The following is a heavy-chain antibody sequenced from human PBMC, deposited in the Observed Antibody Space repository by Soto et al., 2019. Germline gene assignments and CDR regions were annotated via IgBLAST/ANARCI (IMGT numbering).Heavy chain of an antibody. CDR3: ARSRDGYSFYFYYGMDG. Sequence: GGSLRLSCAASGFTFTNYDMHWVRQAPGKGLEWMALILHDGSAEYYADSVKGRFAISRDNSKNTLYLQMNSLRAEDTAVYYCARSRDGYSFYFYYGMDGWGQGTTVTVSS. CDR1: GFTFTNYD. J-gene: IGHJ6*02. CDR2: ILHDGSAE. V-gene: IGHV3-30*03. D-gene: IGHD4-4*01.